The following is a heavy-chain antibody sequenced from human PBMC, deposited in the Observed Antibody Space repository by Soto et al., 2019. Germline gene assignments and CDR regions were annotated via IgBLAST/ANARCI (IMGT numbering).Heavy chain of an antibody. CDR3: ARDASHYYDSSGSPGDWFDP. CDR2: IYYSGST. Sequence: ASETLSLTCTVSGGSISSYYWSWIRQPPGKGLEWIGYIYYSGSTNYNPSLKSRVTISVDTSKNQFSLKLSSVTAADTAVYYCARDASHYYDSSGSPGDWFDPWGQGTLVTVSS. J-gene: IGHJ5*02. D-gene: IGHD3-22*01. V-gene: IGHV4-59*01. CDR1: GGSISSYY.